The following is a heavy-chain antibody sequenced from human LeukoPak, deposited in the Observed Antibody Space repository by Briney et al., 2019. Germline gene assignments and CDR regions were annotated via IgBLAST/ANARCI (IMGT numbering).Heavy chain of an antibody. CDR3: ARGYIAACRVRGFDP. CDR2: INHSGST. D-gene: IGHD6-6*01. V-gene: IGHV4-34*01. CDR1: GGSFSGYY. Sequence: SETLSLTCAVYGGSFSGYYWSWIRQPPGKGLEWIGEINHSGSTNYNPSLKSRVTISVDTSKNQFSLKLSSVTAADTAVYYCARGYIAACRVRGFDPWGQGTLVTVSS. J-gene: IGHJ5*02.